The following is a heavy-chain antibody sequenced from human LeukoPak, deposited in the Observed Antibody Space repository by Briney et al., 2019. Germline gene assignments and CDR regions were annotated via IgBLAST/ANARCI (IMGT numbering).Heavy chain of an antibody. CDR3: ARDTYEPGLIDF. D-gene: IGHD3-3*01. CDR2: INSGSSDK. V-gene: IGHV3-21*05. J-gene: IGHJ4*02. CDR1: GFTFSLCA. Sequence: PGGSLRLSCAASGFTFSLCAMNWVRQAPGKGLEWVSYINSGSSDKHYTESVRGRFTISRDNDKKTLYLQMNSLRAEDTAVYFCARDTYEPGLIDFWGQGTLVSVSS.